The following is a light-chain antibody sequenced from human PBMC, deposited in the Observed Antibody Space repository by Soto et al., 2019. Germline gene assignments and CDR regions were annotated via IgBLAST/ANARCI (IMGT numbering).Light chain of an antibody. CDR2: DAS. Sequence: DIQMTQSPSSLSASVGDRVTITCQASQDISNYLNWYQQKPGKAPKLLIYDASNLETGVPSRFSGSGSGTDFTCTISSLQPEDIATYYCQQYDNFLWTFGQGTKVEIK. CDR3: QQYDNFLWT. J-gene: IGKJ1*01. CDR1: QDISNY. V-gene: IGKV1-33*01.